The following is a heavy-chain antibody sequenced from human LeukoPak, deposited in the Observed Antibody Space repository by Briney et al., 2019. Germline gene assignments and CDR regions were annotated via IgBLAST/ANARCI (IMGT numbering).Heavy chain of an antibody. CDR3: AKEYTPSSPLGELDS. J-gene: IGHJ4*02. CDR2: IRHDETNS. CDR1: GFNLNSYA. D-gene: IGHD6-6*01. Sequence: GGSLRLSCAVSGFNLNSYAMHWVRQAPGKGLEWVAVIRHDETNSFYAGSVQGRFTISRDTSKKLLYLQMNSLRVEDTAVYYCAKEYTPSSPLGELDSWGQGTLVTVSS. V-gene: IGHV3-30*02.